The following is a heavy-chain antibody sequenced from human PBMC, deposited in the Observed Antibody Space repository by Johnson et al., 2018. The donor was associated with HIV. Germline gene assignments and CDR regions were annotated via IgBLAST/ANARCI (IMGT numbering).Heavy chain of an antibody. J-gene: IGHJ3*02. CDR3: AKDNPRARGSFDI. Sequence: EVQLVESGGGLVQPGRSLRLSCAASGFTFDDYAMHWVRQAPGKGLEWVSGISWNSGSIGYADSVKGRFTISRDNAKNSLYLQMNSLRAEDTALYYCAKDNPRARGSFDIWGQGTMVTVSS. V-gene: IGHV3-9*01. D-gene: IGHD3-10*01. CDR2: ISWNSGSI. CDR1: GFTFDDYA.